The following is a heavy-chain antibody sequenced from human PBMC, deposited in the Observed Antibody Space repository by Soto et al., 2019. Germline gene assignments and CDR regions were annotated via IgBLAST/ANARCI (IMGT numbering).Heavy chain of an antibody. CDR2: IWYDGSNK. J-gene: IGHJ4*02. V-gene: IGHV3-33*01. CDR3: ARGTSVAYYFDY. Sequence: GGSLRLSCAASGFTFSSYGMHWVRQAPGKGLEWAAVIWYDGSNKYYADSVKGRFTISRDNSKNTLYLQMNSLRAEDTAVYYCARGTSVAYYFDYWGQGTLVTVSS. D-gene: IGHD5-12*01. CDR1: GFTFSSYG.